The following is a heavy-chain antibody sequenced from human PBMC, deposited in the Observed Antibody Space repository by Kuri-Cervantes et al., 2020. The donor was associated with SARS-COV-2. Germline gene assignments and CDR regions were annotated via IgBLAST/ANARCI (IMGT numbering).Heavy chain of an antibody. CDR1: GGSFSGYY. V-gene: IGHV4-34*01. CDR3: ARGWYPVGATILYYFDY. D-gene: IGHD1-26*01. CDR2: INHSGST. Sequence: ESLKISCAVYGGSFSGYYWSWIRQPPGKGLEWIGEINHSGSTNYNPSLKGRVTISVDTSKNQFSLKLSSVTAADTAVYYCARGWYPVGATILYYFDYWGQGTLVTVSS. J-gene: IGHJ4*02.